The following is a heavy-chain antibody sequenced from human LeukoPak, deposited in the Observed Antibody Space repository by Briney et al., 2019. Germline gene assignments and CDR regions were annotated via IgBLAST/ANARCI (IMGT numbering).Heavy chain of an antibody. CDR2: INPNSGGT. V-gene: IGHV1-2*02. D-gene: IGHD3-10*01. CDR3: ARGRVTMVRGVIITPLDY. J-gene: IGHJ4*02. Sequence: ASVKVSCKASGYTFTKYGVSWVRQAPGQGLEWMGWINPNSGGTNYAQKFQGRVTMTRDTSISTAYMELSRLRSDDTAVYYCARGRVTMVRGVIITPLDYWGQGTLVTVSS. CDR1: GYTFTKYG.